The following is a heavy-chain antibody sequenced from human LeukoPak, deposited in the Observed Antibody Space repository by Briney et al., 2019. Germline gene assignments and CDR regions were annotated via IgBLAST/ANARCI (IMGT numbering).Heavy chain of an antibody. Sequence: SGTLSLTCTVSGGSISSYYWSWIRQPPGKGLEWIGYIYYSGSTNYNPSLKSRVTISVDTSKSQFSLKLSSVTAADTAVYYRAREAGCSGGSCYSHWFDPWGQGTLVTVSS. D-gene: IGHD2-15*01. CDR1: GGSISSYY. CDR2: IYYSGST. V-gene: IGHV4-59*01. J-gene: IGHJ5*02. CDR3: AREAGCSGGSCYSHWFDP.